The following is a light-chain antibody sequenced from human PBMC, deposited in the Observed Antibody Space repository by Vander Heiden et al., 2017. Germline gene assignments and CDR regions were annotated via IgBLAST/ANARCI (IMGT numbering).Light chain of an antibody. CDR1: SSDVGGYNF. Sequence: QSALTQPASVSGSPGQSINISCTGTSSDVGGYNFVSWYQQHPAKAPKLMIYDVSNRPLGVSNRFSGSKSGNTASLTISGLQAEDEADYYCSSYTSSSIPWVFGGGTKLTVL. J-gene: IGLJ3*02. CDR2: DVS. CDR3: SSYTSSSIPWV. V-gene: IGLV2-14*03.